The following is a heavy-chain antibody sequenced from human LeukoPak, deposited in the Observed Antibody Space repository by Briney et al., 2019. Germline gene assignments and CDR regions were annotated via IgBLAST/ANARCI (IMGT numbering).Heavy chain of an antibody. J-gene: IGHJ3*02. CDR3: ATGEVGAPPTAFDI. CDR1: GGSINNFY. V-gene: IGHV4-59*08. D-gene: IGHD1-26*01. CDR2: ISYSGST. Sequence: SETLSLTCAVSGGSINNFYWIWIRQPPGKELEWIGYISYSGSTNYNPSLKSRVTISVDTFKNQFSLNLTSVTAADTALYYCATGEVGAPPTAFDIWGQGTMVTASS.